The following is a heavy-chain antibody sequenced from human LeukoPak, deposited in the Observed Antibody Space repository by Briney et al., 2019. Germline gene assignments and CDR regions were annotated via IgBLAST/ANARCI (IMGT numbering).Heavy chain of an antibody. CDR2: INPNSGGT. D-gene: IGHD4-11*01. Sequence: ASVTVSCKASGYTFNGYYLHWVRQAPGQGLEWMGWINPNSGGTNDAQKFQGRVTMTRDTSISTAYMELSRMRSDDTAVYYCARWMTTVITPDYWGQGTLVTVSS. J-gene: IGHJ4*02. CDR1: GYTFNGYY. CDR3: ARWMTTVITPDY. V-gene: IGHV1-2*02.